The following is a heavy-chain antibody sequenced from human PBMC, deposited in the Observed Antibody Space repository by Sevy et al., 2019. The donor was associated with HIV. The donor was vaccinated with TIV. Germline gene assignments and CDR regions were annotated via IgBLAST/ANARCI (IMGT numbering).Heavy chain of an antibody. CDR3: ARSLDY. CDR1: GFTFRSYW. Sequence: GGSLRLSCVASGFTFRSYWMNWLRQAPGKGLEWVANINQDGSEKFYLDSVKGRFTISRDNAKNSVFLQMDSLRAEDTAVYYCARSLDYWAQGSLVTVSS. CDR2: INQDGSEK. J-gene: IGHJ4*02. V-gene: IGHV3-7*01.